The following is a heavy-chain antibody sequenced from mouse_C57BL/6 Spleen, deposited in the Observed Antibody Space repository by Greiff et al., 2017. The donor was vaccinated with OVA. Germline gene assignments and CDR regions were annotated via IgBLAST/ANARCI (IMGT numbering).Heavy chain of an antibody. CDR3: ASPFMDY. CDR2: INPNNGGT. J-gene: IGHJ4*01. V-gene: IGHV1-26*01. CDR1: GYTFTDYY. Sequence: VQLQQSGPELVKPGASVKISCKASGYTFTDYYMNWVKQSHGKSLEWIGDINPNNGGTSYNQKFKGKATLTVDKSSSTAYMELRSLTSEDSAVYYCASPFMDYWGQGTSVTVSS.